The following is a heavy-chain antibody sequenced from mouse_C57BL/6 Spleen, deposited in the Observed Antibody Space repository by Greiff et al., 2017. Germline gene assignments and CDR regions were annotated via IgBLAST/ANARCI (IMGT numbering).Heavy chain of an antibody. D-gene: IGHD1-1*01. V-gene: IGHV3-6*01. CDR1: GYSITSGYY. CDR3: ARGLLRGGFAY. Sequence: DVKLQESGPGLVKPSQSLSLTCSVTGYSITSGYYWNWIRQFPGNKLVWMGYISYDGSNNYNPSLKNRISITRDTSKKQFFLKLNSVTTEDTATYYCARGLLRGGFAYWGQGTLVTVSA. CDR2: ISYDGSN. J-gene: IGHJ3*01.